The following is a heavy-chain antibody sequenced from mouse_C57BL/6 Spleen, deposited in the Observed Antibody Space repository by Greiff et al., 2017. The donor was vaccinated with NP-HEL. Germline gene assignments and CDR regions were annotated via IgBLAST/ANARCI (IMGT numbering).Heavy chain of an antibody. Sequence: EVKLMESEGGLVQPGSSMKLSCTASGFTFSDYYMAWVRQVPEKGLEWVANINYDGSSTYYLDSLKSRFIISRDNAKNILYLQMSSLKSEDTATYYCAREHYAMDYWAQGTSVTVSS. CDR1: GFTFSDYY. CDR2: INYDGSST. J-gene: IGHJ4*01. V-gene: IGHV5-16*01. CDR3: AREHYAMDY.